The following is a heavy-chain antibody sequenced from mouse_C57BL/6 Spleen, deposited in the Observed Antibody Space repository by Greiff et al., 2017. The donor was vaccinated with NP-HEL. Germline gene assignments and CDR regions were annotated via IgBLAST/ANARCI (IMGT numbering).Heavy chain of an antibody. CDR2: IYPRDGST. Sequence: VKLVESGPELVKPGASVKLSCKASGYTFTSYDINWVKQRPGQGLEWIGWIYPRDGSTKYNEKFKGKATLTVDTSSSTAYMELHSLTSEDSAVYFCARDSYGSSYYFDYWGQGTTLTVSS. V-gene: IGHV1-85*01. J-gene: IGHJ2*01. CDR1: GYTFTSYD. CDR3: ARDSYGSSYYFDY. D-gene: IGHD1-1*01.